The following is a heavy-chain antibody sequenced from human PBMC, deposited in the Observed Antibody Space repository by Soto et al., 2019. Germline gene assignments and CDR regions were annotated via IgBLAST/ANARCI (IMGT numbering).Heavy chain of an antibody. V-gene: IGHV3-21*01. J-gene: IGHJ4*02. CDR3: ARVSGSSRMYYFDY. CDR1: GFTFSSYS. CDR2: ISSSSSYI. Sequence: EVQLVESGGGLVKPGGSLRLSCAASGFTFSSYSMNWVRQAPVKGLEWVSSISSSSSYIYYADSVKGRFTISRDNAKNSLYLQMNSLRAEDTAVYYCARVSGSSRMYYFDYWGQGTLVTVSS. D-gene: IGHD6-19*01.